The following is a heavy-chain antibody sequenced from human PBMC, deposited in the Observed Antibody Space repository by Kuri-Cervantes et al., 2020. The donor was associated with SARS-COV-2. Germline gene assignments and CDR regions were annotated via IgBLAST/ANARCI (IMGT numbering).Heavy chain of an antibody. CDR3: AKGKVAVAAGVDY. J-gene: IGHJ4*02. Sequence: SLKISCAASGFTFDDYAMHWVRQAPGKGLEWVSGISWNSGSIGYADSVKGRFTISRDNAKNSLYLQMNSLRAEDTALYYCAKGKVAVAAGVDYWGQGTLVTVSS. CDR2: ISWNSGSI. D-gene: IGHD6-19*01. CDR1: GFTFDDYA. V-gene: IGHV3-9*01.